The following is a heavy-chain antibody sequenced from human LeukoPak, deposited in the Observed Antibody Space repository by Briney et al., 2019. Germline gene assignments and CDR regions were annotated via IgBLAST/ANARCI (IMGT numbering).Heavy chain of an antibody. CDR2: ICPGDSDT. Sequence: GESLKISCKGSGYSFTSYWIGWVRQMPGKGLEWMGIICPGDSDTRYSPSFQGQVTISADKSISTAYLQWSSLKASDTAMYYCARLPGYCSSTSCYNYYYYGMDVWGQGTTVTVSS. V-gene: IGHV5-51*01. D-gene: IGHD2-2*02. CDR1: GYSFTSYW. J-gene: IGHJ6*02. CDR3: ARLPGYCSSTSCYNYYYYGMDV.